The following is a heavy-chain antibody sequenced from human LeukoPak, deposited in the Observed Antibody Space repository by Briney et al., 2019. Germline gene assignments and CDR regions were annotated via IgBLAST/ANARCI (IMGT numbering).Heavy chain of an antibody. CDR1: GGTFSSYA. V-gene: IGHV1-69*04. J-gene: IGHJ4*02. CDR3: ARAPIVGATRGYFDY. D-gene: IGHD1-26*01. CDR2: IIPILGIA. Sequence: ASVKVSCKASGGTFSSYAISWVRQAPGQGLEWMGRIIPILGIANYAQKFQGRVTITADKSTSTAYMELSSLRSEDTAVYYCARAPIVGATRGYFDYWGQGTLVTVSS.